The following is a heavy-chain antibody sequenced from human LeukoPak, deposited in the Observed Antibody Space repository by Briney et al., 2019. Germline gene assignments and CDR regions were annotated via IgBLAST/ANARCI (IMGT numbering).Heavy chain of an antibody. CDR3: AKDGYYDDSRAYYYYGMDV. V-gene: IGHV3-23*01. D-gene: IGHD3-22*01. CDR2: ISGSGGRT. J-gene: IGHJ6*02. CDR1: GFTFSSYG. Sequence: GGSLRLSCAASGFTFSSYGMHWVRQAPGKGLEWVSAISGSGGRTYYADSVKGRFTISRDNSKNTLYLQMNSLRAEDTAVYYCAKDGYYDDSRAYYYYGMDVWGQGTTVTVSS.